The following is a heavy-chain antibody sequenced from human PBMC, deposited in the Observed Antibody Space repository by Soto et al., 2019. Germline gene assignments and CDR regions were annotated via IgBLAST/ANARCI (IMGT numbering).Heavy chain of an antibody. CDR1: GYTFTSYG. Sequence: ASVKVSCKASGYTFTSYGISWVRQAPGQGLEWMGWISGYNGNTKYAQNLQGRVTMTTETSTSTAYMELRSLRSDDTAVYFCARDLAMVIGGDASDIRGQGTRFTASS. V-gene: IGHV1-18*01. D-gene: IGHD2-21*01. J-gene: IGHJ3*02. CDR2: ISGYNGNT. CDR3: ARDLAMVIGGDASDI.